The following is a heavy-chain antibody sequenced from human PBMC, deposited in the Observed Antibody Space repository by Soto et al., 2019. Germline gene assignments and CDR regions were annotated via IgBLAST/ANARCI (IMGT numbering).Heavy chain of an antibody. V-gene: IGHV3-30*18. CDR2: ISYDGSNK. D-gene: IGHD3-3*01. J-gene: IGHJ5*02. CDR1: GFTFSRYA. Sequence: QVKLVESGGGVVQPGRSLRLSCAASGFTFSRYAMHWVRQSPGKGLEWVAFISYDGSNKYYRDSVKGRFTISRDNSKNTLYLQMSSLRAEDTALYYCAKDSQRFLDWLPTRPNWFDPWGQGTLVIVSS. CDR3: AKDSQRFLDWLPTRPNWFDP.